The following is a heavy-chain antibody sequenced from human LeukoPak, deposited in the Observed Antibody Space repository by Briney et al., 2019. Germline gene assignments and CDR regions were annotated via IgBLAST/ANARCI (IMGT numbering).Heavy chain of an antibody. J-gene: IGHJ2*01. CDR3: ARRGKSKNYYDSSGYYTWYFDL. D-gene: IGHD3-22*01. CDR2: IYYSGST. Sequence: WETLSLTCTVSGGSISSSSCYWGWIRQPPGKGLEWIGSIYYSGSTYYNPSLKSRVTVSVDTSKNQFSLKLSSVTAADTAVYYCARRGKSKNYYDSSGYYTWYFDLWGRGTLVTVSS. V-gene: IGHV4-39*01. CDR1: GGSISSSSCY.